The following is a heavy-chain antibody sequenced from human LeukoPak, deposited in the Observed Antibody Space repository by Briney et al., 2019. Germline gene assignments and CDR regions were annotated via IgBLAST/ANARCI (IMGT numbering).Heavy chain of an antibody. J-gene: IGHJ6*03. D-gene: IGHD3-16*01. CDR1: GGSFSGYY. CDR2: IYYSGST. CDR3: ARETSQKGAHYMDV. V-gene: IGHV4-59*01. Sequence: SETLSLTCAVYGGSFSGYYWSWIRQPPGKGLEWIGYIYYSGSTNYNPSLKSRVTISVDTSKNQFSLKLSSVTAADTAVYYCARETSQKGAHYMDVWGKGTTVTISS.